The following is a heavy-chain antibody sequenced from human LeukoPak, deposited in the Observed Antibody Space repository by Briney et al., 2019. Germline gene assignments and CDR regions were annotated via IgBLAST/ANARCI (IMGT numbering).Heavy chain of an antibody. Sequence: GGSLRLSCAASGFTFTIYSMNWVRQAPGQGLEWISYISSGSSTIYYADSVKGRFTISRDNAKNSLYLQMNSLRDEDTAVYYCVFSLVTDFDSWGQGTLVTVSS. CDR2: ISSGSSTI. CDR3: VFSLVTDFDS. J-gene: IGHJ4*02. CDR1: GFTFTIYS. V-gene: IGHV3-48*02. D-gene: IGHD2-21*02.